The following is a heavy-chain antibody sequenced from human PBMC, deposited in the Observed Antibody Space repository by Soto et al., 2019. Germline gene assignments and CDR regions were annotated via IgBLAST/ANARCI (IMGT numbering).Heavy chain of an antibody. V-gene: IGHV2-5*01. CDR1: GFSLSTSGVG. D-gene: IGHD6-13*01. CDR2: IYWNDDK. J-gene: IGHJ4*02. CDR3: AHMGAAAGKLDH. Sequence: QITLKESGPTLVKPTQTLTLTCTFSGFSLSTSGVGVGWIRQPPGKALEWLALIYWNDDKRYSPSLKSRLTITKDTSKNQVVLTMTHMDPVDTATYHCAHMGAAAGKLDHWGQGTLVTVSS.